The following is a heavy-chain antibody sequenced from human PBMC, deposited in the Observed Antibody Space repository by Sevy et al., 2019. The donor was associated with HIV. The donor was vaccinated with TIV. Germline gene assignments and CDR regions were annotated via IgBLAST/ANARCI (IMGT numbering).Heavy chain of an antibody. J-gene: IGHJ4*02. V-gene: IGHV3-7*01. CDR3: ARRYFDL. CDR2: IRQDGNEI. Sequence: GGSLRLSCVASGFTFDNYWRQWVRQAPGKGLEWVANIRQDGNEIYYADSVKGRFTISRDNANESLYLQMSNLRVEDTAIYYCARRYFDLWGQGILVTVSS. CDR1: GFTFDNYW.